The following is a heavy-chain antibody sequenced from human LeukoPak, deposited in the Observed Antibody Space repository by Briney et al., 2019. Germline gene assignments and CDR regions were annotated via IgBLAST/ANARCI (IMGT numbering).Heavy chain of an antibody. D-gene: IGHD6-13*01. CDR3: ARDRSSSYTRDWFDP. CDR1: GGSINGYY. J-gene: IGHJ5*02. Sequence: TPSETLSLTCTVSGGSINGYYWSWIRQPAGKGLEWIGRINNSESINYNPSLKSRVTMSIDTSKSQFSLKLNSVTAADTAVYYCARDRSSSYTRDWFDPWGQGALVTVSS. CDR2: INNSESI. V-gene: IGHV4-4*07.